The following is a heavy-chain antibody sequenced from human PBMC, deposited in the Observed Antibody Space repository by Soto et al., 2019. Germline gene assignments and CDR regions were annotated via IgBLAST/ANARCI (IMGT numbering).Heavy chain of an antibody. CDR2: INHSGST. J-gene: IGHJ4*02. D-gene: IGHD5-12*01. Sequence: YGGSFSGYYWSWIRQPPGKGLEWIGEINHSGSTNYSPSLKSRLTISLDTSKNQFSLNLNSVTAADTAVYYCARHIDVIGHEAFDSWGQGILVTVSS. CDR3: ARHIDVIGHEAFDS. V-gene: IGHV4-34*13. CDR1: GGSFSGYY.